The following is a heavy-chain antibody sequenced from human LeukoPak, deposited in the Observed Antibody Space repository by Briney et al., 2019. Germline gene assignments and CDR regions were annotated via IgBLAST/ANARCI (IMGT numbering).Heavy chain of an antibody. CDR3: ARGFPSRRNYDSSGYYSYYFDY. CDR1: GYTFTGYY. D-gene: IGHD3-22*01. Sequence: ASVKVSCKASGYTFTGYYMHWVRQAPGQGLEWMGWISGYNGHTKYAQKVQGRVTMTTDTSTSTAYMELRSLRSDDAAVYYCARGFPSRRNYDSSGYYSYYFDYWGQGTLVTVSS. J-gene: IGHJ4*02. CDR2: ISGYNGHT. V-gene: IGHV1-18*04.